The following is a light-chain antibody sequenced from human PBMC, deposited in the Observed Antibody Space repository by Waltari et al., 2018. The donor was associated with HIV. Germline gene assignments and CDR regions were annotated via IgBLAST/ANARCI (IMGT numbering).Light chain of an antibody. CDR2: AAS. CDR1: QGIGNS. Sequence: DIQMTQSPSSLSASIGDRVTITCRASQGIGNSLAWYQQKPGKVTNLLIYAASTLQLGVPSRFSGSGSGTDFTLTISSLQPEDVATYYCQKYNSAPRTFGQGTKVDIK. J-gene: IGKJ1*01. CDR3: QKYNSAPRT. V-gene: IGKV1-27*01.